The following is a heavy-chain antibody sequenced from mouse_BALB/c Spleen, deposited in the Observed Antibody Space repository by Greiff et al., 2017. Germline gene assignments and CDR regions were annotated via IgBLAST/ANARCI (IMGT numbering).Heavy chain of an antibody. V-gene: IGHV5-17*02. CDR1: GFTFSSFG. J-gene: IGHJ4*01. CDR3: ARRDDGGYAMDY. CDR2: ISSGSSTI. Sequence: EVQLVESGGGLVQPGGSRKLSCAASGFTFSSFGMHWVRQAPEKGLEWVAYISSGSSTIYYADTVKGRFTISRDNPKNTLFLQMTSLRSEDTAMYYCARRDDGGYAMDYWGQGTSVTVSS.